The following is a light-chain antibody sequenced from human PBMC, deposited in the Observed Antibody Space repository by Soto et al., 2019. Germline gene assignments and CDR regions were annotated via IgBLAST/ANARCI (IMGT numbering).Light chain of an antibody. Sequence: QSVLTQPPSASGSPGQSVTISCTGTSSDIGGYNYVSWYHQHPGKAPKLIIYEVSKRPSGVPDRFSGSKSGNTASLTVSGLQAEDEADYYCTSYAGSNNLVFAGGTKVTV. CDR2: EVS. CDR3: TSYAGSNNLV. V-gene: IGLV2-8*01. J-gene: IGLJ3*02. CDR1: SSDIGGYNY.